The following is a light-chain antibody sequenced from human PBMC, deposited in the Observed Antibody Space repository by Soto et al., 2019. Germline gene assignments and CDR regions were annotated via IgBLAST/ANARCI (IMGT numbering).Light chain of an antibody. V-gene: IGKV1-12*01. J-gene: IGKJ4*01. CDR2: VAS. Sequence: DVQMTQSPSSVSAFVGDRVTITCRASQDIRRWLAWYQQKPGKAPKLLIQVASTLQSGVPSRFSGSGSGTDFALTINSLQSEDFAIYFCQQGDAFPLTFGGGTKVEIK. CDR1: QDIRRW. CDR3: QQGDAFPLT.